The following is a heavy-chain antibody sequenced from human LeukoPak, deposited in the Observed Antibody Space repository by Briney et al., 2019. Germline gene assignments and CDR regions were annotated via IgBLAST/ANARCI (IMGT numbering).Heavy chain of an antibody. CDR3: ARGRAVGAIYNFDY. J-gene: IGHJ4*02. CDR2: INPNSGDT. V-gene: IGHV1-2*02. Sequence: AAVKKSCKASAYTFTGYYMHWVRQAPGQGLEWMGWINPNSGDTNYAQNFQGRVTMTRDTSISTAYMELNRLRSDDTAVYYCARGRAVGAIYNFDYGGAGNPGTVSS. CDR1: AYTFTGYY. D-gene: IGHD1-26*01.